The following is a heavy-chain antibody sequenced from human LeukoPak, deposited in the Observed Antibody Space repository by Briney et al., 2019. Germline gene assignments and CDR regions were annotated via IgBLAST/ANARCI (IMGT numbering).Heavy chain of an antibody. CDR2: IYSGGST. V-gene: IGHV3-53*01. D-gene: IGHD3-10*01. Sequence: GGSLRLSCAASGFTVSSNYMSWVRQAPGKGLEWVSVIYSGGSTYYADSVKDRFTISRDNSKNTLYLQMNSLRAEDTAVYYCARVGKAPMVRGVSHFGYWGQGTLVTVSS. CDR1: GFTVSSNY. CDR3: ARVGKAPMVRGVSHFGY. J-gene: IGHJ4*02.